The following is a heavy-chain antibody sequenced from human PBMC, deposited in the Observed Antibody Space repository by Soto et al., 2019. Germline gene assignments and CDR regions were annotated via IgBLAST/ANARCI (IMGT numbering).Heavy chain of an antibody. CDR2: IWYDGSNK. J-gene: IGHJ6*02. Sequence: QVQLVESGGGVVQPGGSLRLSCTTSGFTFNIYGMHWVRQAPGKGLEWVAIIWYDGSNKYYADSVKGRFTISRDNSKNTLYLQMNSLRAEDTALYYCARADCTGAYCYSWPFNYGVDVWGQGTTVTVSS. CDR1: GFTFNIYG. CDR3: ARADCTGAYCYSWPFNYGVDV. D-gene: IGHD2-15*01. V-gene: IGHV3-33*08.